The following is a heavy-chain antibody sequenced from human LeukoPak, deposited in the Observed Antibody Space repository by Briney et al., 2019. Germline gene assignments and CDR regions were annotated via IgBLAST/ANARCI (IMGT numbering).Heavy chain of an antibody. CDR2: IHHSGST. V-gene: IGHV4-4*02. CDR3: ARVGVRGVITSFDY. J-gene: IGHJ4*02. Sequence: SETLSLTCAVSGDSISSSNWWRWVRQSPGKGLEWIAEIHHSGSTNCNPSLKSRVTISVDKSKNQFSLQLSSVTAADTAVYYCARVGVRGVITSFDYWGQGTLVTVSS. CDR1: GDSISSSNW. D-gene: IGHD3-10*01.